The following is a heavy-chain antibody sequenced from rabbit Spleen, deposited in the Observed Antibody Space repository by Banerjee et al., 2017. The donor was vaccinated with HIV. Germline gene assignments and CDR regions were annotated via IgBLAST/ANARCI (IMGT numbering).Heavy chain of an antibody. D-gene: IGHD8-1*01. CDR3: ARDTGSSFSSYGMDL. Sequence: QEQLVESGGGLVQPEGSLTLTCKASGVSLNDKDVMCWVRQAPGKGLQWIACINAITGRAVYATWAKGRFTFSKTSSTTVTLQMTSLTAADTATYFCARDTGSSFSSYGMDLWGQGTLVTVS. CDR1: GVSLNDKDV. V-gene: IGHV1S45*01. J-gene: IGHJ6*01. CDR2: INAITGRA.